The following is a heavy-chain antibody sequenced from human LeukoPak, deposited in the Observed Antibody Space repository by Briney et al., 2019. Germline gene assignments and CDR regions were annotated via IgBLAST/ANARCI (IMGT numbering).Heavy chain of an antibody. D-gene: IGHD3-16*01. Sequence: GGSLRLSCAASGFTFSNYNMNWVRQAPGKGLEWVSSISSSSTYISYADSVKGRFTISRDNAKNSLFLQMNSLRGEDTAVYYCARADVMGGQGTLVTVSS. CDR2: ISSSSTYI. J-gene: IGHJ4*02. CDR1: GFTFSNYN. V-gene: IGHV3-21*01. CDR3: ARADVM.